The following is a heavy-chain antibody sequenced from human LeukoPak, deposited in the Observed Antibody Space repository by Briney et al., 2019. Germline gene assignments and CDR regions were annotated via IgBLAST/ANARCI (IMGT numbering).Heavy chain of an antibody. CDR2: INHSGST. D-gene: IGHD6-13*01. Sequence: PSETLSLTCVVYGWSFSGYYWSWIRQPPRKGLEWIGEINHSGSTNYNPSLKSRVTISVDTSKNQFSLKLSSVTAADTAVYYCARAAAAGNWFDPWGQGTLVTVSS. CDR1: GWSFSGYY. V-gene: IGHV4-34*01. CDR3: ARAAAAGNWFDP. J-gene: IGHJ5*02.